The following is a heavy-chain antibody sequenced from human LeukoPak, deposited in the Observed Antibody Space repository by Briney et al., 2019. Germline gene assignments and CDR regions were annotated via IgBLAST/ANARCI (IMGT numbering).Heavy chain of an antibody. CDR3: ARGRGTTSSNFDY. D-gene: IGHD2-2*01. CDR1: GYRFTANY. J-gene: IGHJ4*02. V-gene: IGHV1-2*02. CDR2: FNPDSGVS. Sequence: ASVKVSCKVSGYRFTANYMHWVRQAPGQGPEWMGWFNPDSGVSSYAPKFQGRVTMTRDTSISTAYMELRRLTSDDTAVYYCARGRGTTSSNFDYWGQGTLVTVSS.